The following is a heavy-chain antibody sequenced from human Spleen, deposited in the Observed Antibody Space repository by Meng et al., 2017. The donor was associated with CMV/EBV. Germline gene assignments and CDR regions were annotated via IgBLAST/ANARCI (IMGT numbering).Heavy chain of an antibody. J-gene: IGHJ6*02. V-gene: IGHV4-59*01. CDR1: GDSISSYY. D-gene: IGHD3-3*01. CDR2: VYHTGST. Sequence: GSLRLSCSVSGDSISSYYWSWIRRPPGKGLEWIGYVYHTGSTTYNPSLESRVTISLDRSNNQFSLKLGSVTAADTAVYYCARTVDNFWSRYSPRFGMDVWGQGTTVTVSS. CDR3: ARTVDNFWSRYSPRFGMDV.